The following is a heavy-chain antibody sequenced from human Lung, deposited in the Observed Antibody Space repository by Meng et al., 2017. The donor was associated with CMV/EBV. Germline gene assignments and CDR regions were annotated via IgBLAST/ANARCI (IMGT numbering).Heavy chain of an antibody. CDR1: GASASSNSAA. Sequence: QEQLQPSGPGLVKPPPTLSPPRAISGASASSNSAAWTWIRQSPSRGLEWLGRTYYRSKWYNDYAVSVKSRITINPDTSKNQFSLQLNSVTPEDTAVYYCARGGMGLDYWGQGTLVTVSS. J-gene: IGHJ4*02. V-gene: IGHV6-1*01. D-gene: IGHD3-16*01. CDR3: ARGGMGLDY. CDR2: TYYRSKWYN.